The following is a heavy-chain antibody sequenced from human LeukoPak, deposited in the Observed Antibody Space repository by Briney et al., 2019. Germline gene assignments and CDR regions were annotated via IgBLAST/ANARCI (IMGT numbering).Heavy chain of an antibody. J-gene: IGHJ4*02. CDR1: GGTFRSHA. CDR3: ARDIHYDFWSGYNY. Sequence: SVKVSCKASGGTFRSHAINWVRQAPGQGLEWMGGIIPMFGTANYAQNFQGRVTITADESTSTAYMELSSLRSEDTAVYYCARDIHYDFWSGYNYWGQGTLVTVSS. CDR2: IIPMFGTA. V-gene: IGHV1-69*01. D-gene: IGHD3-3*01.